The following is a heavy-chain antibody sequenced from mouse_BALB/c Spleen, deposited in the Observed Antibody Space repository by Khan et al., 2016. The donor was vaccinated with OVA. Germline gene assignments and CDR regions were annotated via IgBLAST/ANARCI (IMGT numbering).Heavy chain of an antibody. CDR3: ARGGAYYRNDGCFAY. D-gene: IGHD2-14*01. J-gene: IGHJ3*01. V-gene: IGHV1-4*01. CDR2: INPSSGYT. Sequence: QVQLKQSGAELARPGASVKMSCKASGYTFTSYTMHWVKQRPGQGLEWIGYINPSSGYTNYNQKFKDKATLTADKSSSTAYMQLSSLTSEDSAVYYCARGGAYYRNDGCFAYWGQGTLVTVSA. CDR1: GYTFTSYT.